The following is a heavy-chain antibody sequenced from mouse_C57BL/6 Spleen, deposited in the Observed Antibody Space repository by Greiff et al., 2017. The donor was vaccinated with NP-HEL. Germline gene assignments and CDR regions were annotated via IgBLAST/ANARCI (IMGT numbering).Heavy chain of an antibody. J-gene: IGHJ1*03. Sequence: VQLQQPGAELVKPGASVKMSCKASGYTFTSYWITWVKQRPGQGLEWIGDIYPGSGSTNYNEKFKSKATLTVDTSSSTAYMQLSSLTSEDSAVYYCARGDSNWDWYFDVWGTGTTVTVSS. D-gene: IGHD2-5*01. CDR3: ARGDSNWDWYFDV. V-gene: IGHV1-55*01. CDR1: GYTFTSYW. CDR2: IYPGSGST.